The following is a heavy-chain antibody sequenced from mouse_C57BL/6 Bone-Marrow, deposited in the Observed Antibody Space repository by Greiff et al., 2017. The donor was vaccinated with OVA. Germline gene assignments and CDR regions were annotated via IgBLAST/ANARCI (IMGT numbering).Heavy chain of an antibody. J-gene: IGHJ3*01. V-gene: IGHV1-80*01. Sequence: VQLQQSGAELVKPGASVKISCKASGYAFSSYWMNWVKQRPGKGLEWIGQIYPGDGDTNYNGKFKGKATLTADKSSSTAYMQRSSLTSEDSAVYFCARWGYDDGFAYWGQGTLVTVSA. CDR2: IYPGDGDT. CDR3: ARWGYDDGFAY. D-gene: IGHD2-2*01. CDR1: GYAFSSYW.